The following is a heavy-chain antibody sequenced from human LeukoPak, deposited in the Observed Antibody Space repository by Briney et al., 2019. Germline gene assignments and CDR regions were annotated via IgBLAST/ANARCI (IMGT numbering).Heavy chain of an antibody. Sequence: GGSLRLSCAASGFTFSGYSMNWVRQAPGKGLEWVSFINSGTSYIYYADSVKGRFTISEDNAQKSLYLQMSSLRAEDTAVYYCARVVNPYNPGRYFDYWGQGTLVTVSS. V-gene: IGHV3-21*01. J-gene: IGHJ4*02. CDR1: GFTFSGYS. CDR3: ARVVNPYNPGRYFDY. CDR2: INSGTSYI. D-gene: IGHD1-1*01.